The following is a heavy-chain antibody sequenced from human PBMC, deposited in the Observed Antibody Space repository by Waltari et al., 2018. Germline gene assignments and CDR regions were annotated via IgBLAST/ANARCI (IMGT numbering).Heavy chain of an antibody. CDR1: GYPFNIFG. CDR3: ARAGAEVTTHFDV. V-gene: IGHV1-18*01. CDR2: ISASNGNT. D-gene: IGHD4-17*01. Sequence: QLVQSGPEVKKPGASVKVSCKASGYPFNIFGVTWVRQAPGQGLEWMGWISASNGNTNEAGKVQDRVTMTTDTSTNTAYMELKSLRFDDTAVYYCARAGAEVTTHFDVWGQGTPVTVSS. J-gene: IGHJ4*02.